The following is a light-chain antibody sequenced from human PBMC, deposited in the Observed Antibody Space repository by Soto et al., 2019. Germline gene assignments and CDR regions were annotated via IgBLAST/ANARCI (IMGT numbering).Light chain of an antibody. V-gene: IGLV2-14*01. CDR2: DVS. CDR1: SSDVGGYNY. Sequence: QSALTQPASVSGSPGQSITISCTGTSSDVGGYNYVSWYQQHPDKAPKLRIYDVSHRPSGVSNRFSGSKSGNTASLTISGLQAEDEADYYCSSYTSSSTYVFGTGTKVTVL. J-gene: IGLJ1*01. CDR3: SSYTSSSTYV.